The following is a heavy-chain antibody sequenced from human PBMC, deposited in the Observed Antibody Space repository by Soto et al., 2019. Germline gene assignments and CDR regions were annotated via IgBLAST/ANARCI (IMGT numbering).Heavy chain of an antibody. CDR1: GGAGINLG. J-gene: IGHJ4*02. CDR3: ARGFGNYWAFDY. CDR2: IYSAGSA. D-gene: IGHD1-26*01. Sequence: CGPLRLRWAAVGGAGINLGSSRVLQAPGKGLEWISVIYSAGSADFADSVKGRFTISRDNSKNTLYLQMSSLRADDTAVYYCARGFGNYWAFDYWGQGTLVTVSS. V-gene: IGHV3-66*01.